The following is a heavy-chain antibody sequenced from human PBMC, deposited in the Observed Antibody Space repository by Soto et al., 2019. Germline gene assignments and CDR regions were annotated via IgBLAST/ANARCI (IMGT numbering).Heavy chain of an antibody. CDR2: ISSSSSYI. CDR3: ARDPPIVVVVAATPEFDY. D-gene: IGHD2-15*01. CDR1: GFTFSSYS. J-gene: IGHJ4*02. V-gene: IGHV3-21*01. Sequence: EVQLVESGGGLDKPGGSLRLSCAASGFTFSSYSMNWVRQAPGKGLEWVSSISSSSSYIYYADSVKGRFTISRDNAKNSLYLQMNSLRAEDTAVYYCARDPPIVVVVAATPEFDYWGQGTLVTVSS.